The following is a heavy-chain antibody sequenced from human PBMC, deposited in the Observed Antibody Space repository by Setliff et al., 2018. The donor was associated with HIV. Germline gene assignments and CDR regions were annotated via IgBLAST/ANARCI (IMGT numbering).Heavy chain of an antibody. CDR2: INVDGSSI. D-gene: IGHD6-6*01. V-gene: IGHV3-74*01. CDR3: ARLPQDVRSSIDF. J-gene: IGHJ4*02. CDR1: GFTFTVYW. Sequence: HPSETLSLSCAASGFTFTVYWMHWVRQVPGQGLVWVSRINVDGSSISYADSVKGRFTISRDNAKNTLFLQMNSLRAEDTAVYYCARLPQDVRSSIDFWGQGTLVTVSS.